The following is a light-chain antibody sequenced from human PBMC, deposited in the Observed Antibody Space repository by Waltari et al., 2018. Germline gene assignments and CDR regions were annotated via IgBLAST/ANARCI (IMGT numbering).Light chain of an antibody. CDR2: EVS. Sequence: QSALTQPASVSGSPGQSITISCTGTSSDVGAYNYVSWYQQHPGKVPKLMIYEVSSRPSGVSNRFSGSKSGSTASLTISGLQAEDEADYYCSSYTSSSTYVFGTGTSVTVL. J-gene: IGLJ1*01. CDR1: SSDVGAYNY. V-gene: IGLV2-14*01. CDR3: SSYTSSSTYV.